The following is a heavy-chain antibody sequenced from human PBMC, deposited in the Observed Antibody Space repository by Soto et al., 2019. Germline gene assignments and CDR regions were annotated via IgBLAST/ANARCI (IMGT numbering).Heavy chain of an antibody. Sequence: GASVKVSCKASGYTFTSYGISWVRQAPGQGLEWMGWISAYNGNTNYAQKLQGRVTMTTDTSTSTAYMELRSLRSDDTAVYYCARDLIDPTTERYDSIGDFDYWGQGTLVTVSS. CDR3: ARDLIDPTTERYDSIGDFDY. J-gene: IGHJ4*02. V-gene: IGHV1-18*01. CDR2: ISAYNGNT. CDR1: GYTFTSYG. D-gene: IGHD3-22*01.